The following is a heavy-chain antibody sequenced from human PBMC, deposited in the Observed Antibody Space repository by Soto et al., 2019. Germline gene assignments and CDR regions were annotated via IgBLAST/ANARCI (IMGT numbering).Heavy chain of an antibody. V-gene: IGHV1-3*01. CDR1: GYTFTSYA. CDR3: ASPGLAESPTKDYYYYYMDV. J-gene: IGHJ6*03. CDR2: INAGNGNT. Sequence: ASVKVSCKASGYTFTSYAMHWVRQAPGQRLEWMGWINAGNGNTKYSQKFQGRVTITRDTSASTAYMELSSLRSEDTAVYYCASPGLAESPTKDYYYYYMDVWGKGTTVTVSS. D-gene: IGHD3-10*01.